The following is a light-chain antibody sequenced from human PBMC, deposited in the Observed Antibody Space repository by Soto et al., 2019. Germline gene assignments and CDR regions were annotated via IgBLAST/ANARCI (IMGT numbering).Light chain of an antibody. CDR2: AAS. Sequence: AIQMTQSPSSLSASVGDRVTITCRASQDVRNYVGWYQQKPGKAPKLLIYAASSLQSGVPSRFSGSGFGTDFTLTISSLQPEDSAIYYCQQADTFPITFGQGTRLEIK. J-gene: IGKJ5*01. V-gene: IGKV1-6*01. CDR1: QDVRNY. CDR3: QQADTFPIT.